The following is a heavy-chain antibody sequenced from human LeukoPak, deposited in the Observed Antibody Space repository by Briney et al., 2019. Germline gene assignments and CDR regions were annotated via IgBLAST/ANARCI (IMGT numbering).Heavy chain of an antibody. D-gene: IGHD5-12*01. CDR1: GDSVSSNSAA. CDR2: TYYRSKWYN. V-gene: IGHV6-1*01. Sequence: SQTLSLTCAISGDSVSSNSAAWNWIRQSPSRGLEWLGRTYYRSKWYNDYEVSVKSRITINPDTSKNQFSLQLNSVTPEDTAVYYCARVGRGYSGYDYYYYYGMDVWGQGTTVTVSS. J-gene: IGHJ6*02. CDR3: ARVGRGYSGYDYYYYYGMDV.